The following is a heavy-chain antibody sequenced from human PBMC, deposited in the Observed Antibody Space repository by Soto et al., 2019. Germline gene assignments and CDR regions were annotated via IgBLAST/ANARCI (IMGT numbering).Heavy chain of an antibody. J-gene: IGHJ6*03. D-gene: IGHD6-13*01. Sequence: QVPLVQSGAEVKKPGASVKVSCKASGYIFTSHDINWVRQATGQGLEWVGWMNPKSGNPGYARKFEGRVTMTRNTSISTAYMELSSLRSEDTAVYYCARAPEYSSTWDFYYYCMDVWGNGTTVAVS. V-gene: IGHV1-8*01. CDR3: ARAPEYSSTWDFYYYCMDV. CDR1: GYIFTSHD. CDR2: MNPKSGNP.